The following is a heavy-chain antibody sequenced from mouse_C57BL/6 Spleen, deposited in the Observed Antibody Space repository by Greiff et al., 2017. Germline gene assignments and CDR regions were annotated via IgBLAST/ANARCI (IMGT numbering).Heavy chain of an antibody. CDR2: ISSGGSYT. Sequence: EVNVVESGGDLVKPGGSLKLSCAASGFTFSSYGMSWVRQTPDKRLEWVATISSGGSYTYYPDSVKGRFTISRDNAKNTLYLQMSSLKSEDTAMYYCARRGGYYDYDPYYFDYWGQGTTLTVSS. CDR3: ARRGGYYDYDPYYFDY. J-gene: IGHJ2*01. D-gene: IGHD2-4*01. CDR1: GFTFSSYG. V-gene: IGHV5-6*02.